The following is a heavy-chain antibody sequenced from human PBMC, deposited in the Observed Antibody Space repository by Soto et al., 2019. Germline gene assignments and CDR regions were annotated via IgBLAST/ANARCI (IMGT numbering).Heavy chain of an antibody. CDR1: GFTFSSYA. CDR2: ISYDGSNK. Sequence: QVQLVESGGGVVQPGRSLRLSCAASGFTFSSYAMHWVRQAPGKGLEWVAVISYDGSNKYYADSVKGRFTISRDNSKNTLYLQMNSLRDEDTAVYYCARDREDVDTAMVSYFDYWGQGTLVTVSS. D-gene: IGHD5-18*01. CDR3: ARDREDVDTAMVSYFDY. V-gene: IGHV3-30-3*01. J-gene: IGHJ4*02.